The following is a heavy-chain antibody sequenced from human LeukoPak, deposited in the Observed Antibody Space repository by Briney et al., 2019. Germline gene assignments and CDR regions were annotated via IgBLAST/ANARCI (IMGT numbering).Heavy chain of an antibody. CDR3: AKESGYSSGWDYFDS. V-gene: IGHV3-23*01. D-gene: IGHD3-10*01. CDR2: MDTSGSYI. J-gene: IGHJ4*02. CDR1: GFIFSNFD. Sequence: TGGSLRLSCAASGFIFSNFDMNWVRQAPGKGLEWVSAMDTSGSYIYYADSVKGRFTISRDNSKNTLFLQMNSLTVEDTAIYYCAKESGYSSGWDYFDSWGQGTLVTVSS.